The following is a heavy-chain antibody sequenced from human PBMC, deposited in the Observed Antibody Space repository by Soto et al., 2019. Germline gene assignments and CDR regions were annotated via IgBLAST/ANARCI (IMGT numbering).Heavy chain of an antibody. CDR3: ARSWCGGSCTGEYYYYYMDV. CDR2: IYSGGST. J-gene: IGHJ6*03. D-gene: IGHD2-15*01. V-gene: IGHV3-53*04. Sequence: EVQLVESGGGLVQPGGSLRLSCAASGFTVSSNYMSWVRQAPGKGLEWVSVIYSGGSTYYADSVKGRFTISRHNSKNTLYLQMNSLRAEDTAVYYCARSWCGGSCTGEYYYYYMDVWGKGTTVTVSS. CDR1: GFTVSSNY.